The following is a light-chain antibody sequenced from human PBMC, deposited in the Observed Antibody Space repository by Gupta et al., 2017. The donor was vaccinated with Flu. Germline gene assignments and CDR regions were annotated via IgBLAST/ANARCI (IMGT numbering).Light chain of an antibody. V-gene: IGKV3-15*01. CDR2: DAS. J-gene: IGKJ4*01. Sequence: PATLSVSPGERATLSCRASQDFGSHLSWFQQKPGQAPRLLIYDASTRATSIPARFSGSGSGTEFTLTISSLQSEDVAVYYCQQDKSWPLTFGGGTKVEIK. CDR1: QDFGSH. CDR3: QQDKSWPLT.